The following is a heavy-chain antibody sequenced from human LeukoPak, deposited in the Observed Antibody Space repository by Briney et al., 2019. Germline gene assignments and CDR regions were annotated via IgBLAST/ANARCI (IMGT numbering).Heavy chain of an antibody. Sequence: ASVKVSCKASGYTFTSYDINWVRQATGQGLEWMGWMNPNSGNTGYAQKFQGRVTMTRNTSISTAYMELSSLRSEDTAVYYCARWHSSGWYRADYFDYWGQGTLVTVSS. V-gene: IGHV1-8*02. J-gene: IGHJ4*02. CDR1: GYTFTSYD. CDR2: MNPNSGNT. CDR3: ARWHSSGWYRADYFDY. D-gene: IGHD6-19*01.